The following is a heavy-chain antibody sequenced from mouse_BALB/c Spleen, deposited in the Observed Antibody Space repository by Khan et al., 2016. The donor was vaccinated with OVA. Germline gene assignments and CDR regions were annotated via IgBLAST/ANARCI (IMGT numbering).Heavy chain of an antibody. CDR2: INYSGNT. CDR1: GYSITSEYA. J-gene: IGHJ3*01. CDR3: ARKDYDDYDPFPY. V-gene: IGHV3-2*02. D-gene: IGHD2-4*01. Sequence: EVQLVESGPGLVKPSQSLSLTCTVTGYSITSEYAWNWIRQFPGNKLEWMGYINYSGNTRYNPSLKSRISITRDTSKNQFFLQLNSVTTEDTAPYYCARKDYDDYDPFPYWGQGTLVTVSA.